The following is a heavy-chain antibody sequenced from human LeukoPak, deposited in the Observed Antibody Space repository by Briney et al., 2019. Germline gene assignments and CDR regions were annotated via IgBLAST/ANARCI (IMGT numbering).Heavy chain of an antibody. D-gene: IGHD2/OR15-2a*01. J-gene: IGHJ4*02. CDR1: GFSFSGYW. CDR2: IKEDGSEK. Sequence: GGSLRLSCAASGFSFSGYWMTWVRQAPGKGLEWVANIKEDGSEKYYADFVKGRLTISRDNAKNSLDLQMNSLRAEDTAVYYCARRGSTDYWGQGTLVTVSS. V-gene: IGHV3-7*03. CDR3: ARRGSTDY.